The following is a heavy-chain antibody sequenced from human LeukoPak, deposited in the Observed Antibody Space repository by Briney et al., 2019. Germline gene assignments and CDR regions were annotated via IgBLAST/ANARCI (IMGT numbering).Heavy chain of an antibody. J-gene: IGHJ4*02. CDR3: ARGSLSSGSYLNY. V-gene: IGHV3-7*01. Sequence: GGSLRLSCAVSGFTFSIYWMSWVRQASGKGLEWVANIKQDGSEKYYVDSVKGRFTISRDNAKNSLYLQMNSLRVEDTAVYYCARGSLSSGSYLNYWGQGTLVTVSS. CDR1: GFTFSIYW. D-gene: IGHD1-26*01. CDR2: IKQDGSEK.